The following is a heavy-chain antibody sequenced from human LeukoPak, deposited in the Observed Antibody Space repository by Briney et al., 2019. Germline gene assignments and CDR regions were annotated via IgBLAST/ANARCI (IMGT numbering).Heavy chain of an antibody. CDR1: GFTVSSNY. Sequence: GGSLRLSCAASGFTVSSNYMSWVRQAPGKGLEWVSAISGSGGSTYYADSVKGRFTISRDNSKNTLYLQMNSLRAEDTAVYYCAKTKTGYCSSTSCPPYYYYGMDVWGQGTTVTVSS. CDR2: ISGSGGST. J-gene: IGHJ6*02. CDR3: AKTKTGYCSSTSCPPYYYYGMDV. V-gene: IGHV3-23*01. D-gene: IGHD2-2*01.